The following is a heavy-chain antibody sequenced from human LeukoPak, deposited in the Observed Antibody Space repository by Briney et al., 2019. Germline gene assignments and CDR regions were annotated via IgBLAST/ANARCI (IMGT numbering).Heavy chain of an antibody. D-gene: IGHD3-9*01. CDR1: GYTFTGYY. Sequence: ASVMVLCKASGYTFTGYYMHWVRQAPGQGLEWMGWNNPNSGGKNYAEKFQGRVTMTRDTSITTADMELSRLRSDDTAVYYCARFYYDILTGYYYFDYWGQGTLVTVSS. J-gene: IGHJ4*02. CDR3: ARFYYDILTGYYYFDY. V-gene: IGHV1-2*02. CDR2: NNPNSGGK.